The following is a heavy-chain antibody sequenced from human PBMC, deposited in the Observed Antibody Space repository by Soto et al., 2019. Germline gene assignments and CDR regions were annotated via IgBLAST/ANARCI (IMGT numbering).Heavy chain of an antibody. D-gene: IGHD5-18*01. CDR1: GYTFTGYY. Sequence: EASVKVSCKASGYTFTGYYMHWVRQAPGQGLEWMGWINPNSGGTNYAQKFQGRVTMTRDTSISTAYMELSRLRSDDTAVYYCARGPGLQLWFSVPFDPWGQGTLVTVSS. CDR3: ARGPGLQLWFSVPFDP. CDR2: INPNSGGT. V-gene: IGHV1-2*02. J-gene: IGHJ5*02.